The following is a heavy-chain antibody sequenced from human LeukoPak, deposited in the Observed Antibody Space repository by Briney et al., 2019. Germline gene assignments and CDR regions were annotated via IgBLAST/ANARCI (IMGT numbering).Heavy chain of an antibody. CDR1: GGSISSYY. V-gene: IGHV4-59*08. D-gene: IGHD1-14*01. Sequence: SETLSLTCTVSGGSISSYYWSWIRQPPGKGLEWIGYIYYSGSTNYNPSLKSRVTISVDTSKNQFSLKLSSVTAADTAVYYCARAAGTAQFYYFDYWGQGTLVTVSS. CDR2: IYYSGST. CDR3: ARAAGTAQFYYFDY. J-gene: IGHJ4*02.